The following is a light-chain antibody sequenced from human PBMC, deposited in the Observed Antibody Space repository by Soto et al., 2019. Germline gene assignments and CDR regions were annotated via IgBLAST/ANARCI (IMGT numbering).Light chain of an antibody. V-gene: IGKV3-20*01. Sequence: EIVLTQSPGTLSLSPGERAALSCRASESVNTNYLAWYQQIPGQAPRLLIYGASSRATGIPARFSGSGSGTDFTLTISRLEPEDFAVYYCQQYGSSPLTFGGGTKVVIK. CDR2: GAS. J-gene: IGKJ4*01. CDR3: QQYGSSPLT. CDR1: ESVNTNY.